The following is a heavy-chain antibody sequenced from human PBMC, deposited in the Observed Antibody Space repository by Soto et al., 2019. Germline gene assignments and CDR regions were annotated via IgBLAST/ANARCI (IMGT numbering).Heavy chain of an antibody. J-gene: IGHJ4*02. CDR3: ASSQYDSIGFDDY. CDR1: GGTFSSYA. CDR2: IIPIFGTA. V-gene: IGHV1-69*06. D-gene: IGHD3-22*01. Sequence: QVQLVQSGAEVKKPGSSVKVSCKASGGTFSSYAIRWVRQAPGQGLEWMGGIIPIFGTAKYAQKFQGRVTITADKSTSTAYMELSSLRSEDTAVYYCASSQYDSIGFDDYWGQGTLVTVSS.